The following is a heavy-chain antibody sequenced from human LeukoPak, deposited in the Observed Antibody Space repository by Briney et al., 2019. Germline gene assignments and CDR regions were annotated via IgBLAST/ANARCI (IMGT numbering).Heavy chain of an antibody. Sequence: ASVKVSCKASGYTFTSYGISWVRQAPGQGLEWMGWISAYNGNTNYAQKLQGRVTMTTDTSTSTAYMELRSLRSDDTAVYYCARDRNGYDFWSGCYYFDYWGQGTLVTVSS. CDR2: ISAYNGNT. CDR1: GYTFTSYG. J-gene: IGHJ4*02. D-gene: IGHD3-3*01. CDR3: ARDRNGYDFWSGCYYFDY. V-gene: IGHV1-18*01.